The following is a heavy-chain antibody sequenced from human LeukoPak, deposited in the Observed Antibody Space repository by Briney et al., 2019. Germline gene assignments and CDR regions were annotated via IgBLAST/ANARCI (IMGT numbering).Heavy chain of an antibody. CDR1: GYRFSKYW. V-gene: IGHV5-51*01. CDR3: ARRTYLSGFDP. J-gene: IGHJ5*02. CDR2: IYPGDSNT. Sequence: GESLKISCKGLGYRFSKYWIGWVRQMPGKGLEWMGIIYPGDSNTKYSPSFQGQVTISADKSISTAYLQWSSLKASDTAMYYCARRTYLSGFDPWGQGTLVTVST. D-gene: IGHD2-2*01.